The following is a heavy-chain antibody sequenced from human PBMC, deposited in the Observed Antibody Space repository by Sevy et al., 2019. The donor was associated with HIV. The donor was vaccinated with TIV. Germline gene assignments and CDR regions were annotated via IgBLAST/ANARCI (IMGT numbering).Heavy chain of an antibody. CDR1: GGSVSSGSYY. CDR3: ARYYGSGSNPPPHSDY. V-gene: IGHV4-61*01. J-gene: IGHJ4*02. Sequence: SETLSLTCTVSGGSVSSGSYYWSWIRQPPGKGLEWIGYIYYSGSTNYNPSLKSRVTISVDTSKNQFSLKLSSVTAADTAVYYCARYYGSGSNPPPHSDYWGQGTLVTVSS. CDR2: IYYSGST. D-gene: IGHD3-10*01.